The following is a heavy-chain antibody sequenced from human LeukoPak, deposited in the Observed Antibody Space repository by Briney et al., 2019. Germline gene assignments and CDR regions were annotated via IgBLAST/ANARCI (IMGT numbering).Heavy chain of an antibody. J-gene: IGHJ4*02. Sequence: SETLSLTCTVSGASVNSDTYYWSWIRQPRGKGLECIVYIHYSGNTNYNPSLMSRVTISVDTSKNQFSLKLSSVTAADTAVYYCATRPPGESYVPYFDYWGQGTPVTVSS. CDR2: IHYSGNT. CDR3: ATRPPGESYVPYFDY. D-gene: IGHD3-16*01. V-gene: IGHV4-61*01. CDR1: GASVNSDTYY.